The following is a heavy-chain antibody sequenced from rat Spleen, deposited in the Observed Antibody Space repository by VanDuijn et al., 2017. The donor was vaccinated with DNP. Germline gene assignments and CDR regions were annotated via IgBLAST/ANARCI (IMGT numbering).Heavy chain of an antibody. CDR2: LNSAGST. V-gene: IGHV3-3*01. J-gene: IGHJ2*01. Sequence: EVQLQESGPGLVKPSQSLSLACSVTAYSITSSYRWSWIRKFPGNTLEWMGYLNSAGSTDYNPSLKSRISITRDTSKNQFFLQFNSVTTEKAATYYCARQPTGMDYWGQGVMVIVSS. D-gene: IGHD1-7*01. CDR3: ARQPTGMDY. CDR1: AYSITSSYR.